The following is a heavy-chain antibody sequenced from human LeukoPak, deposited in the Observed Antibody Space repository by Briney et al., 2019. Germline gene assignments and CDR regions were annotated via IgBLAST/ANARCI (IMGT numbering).Heavy chain of an antibody. CDR2: VYHSGTT. J-gene: IGHJ4*02. CDR1: GYSISSGYY. V-gene: IGHV4-38-2*02. D-gene: IGHD6-19*01. CDR3: ARDRGSSGWFDFDY. Sequence: SETLSLTCAVSGYSISSGYYWGWIRQPPGRGLEWIGSVYHSGTTHYNPSLKSRATISEDTSRNQFSLKLSSVTAADTAVYYCARDRGSSGWFDFDYWGQGTLVTVSS.